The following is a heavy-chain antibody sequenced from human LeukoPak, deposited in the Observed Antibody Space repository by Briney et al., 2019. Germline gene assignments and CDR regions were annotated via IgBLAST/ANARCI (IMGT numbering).Heavy chain of an antibody. CDR2: IGGSGTRT. J-gene: IGHJ4*02. CDR3: AKDSHWILFDD. Sequence: SGGSLRLSCAASGFTFSDYYMSWIRQAPGKGLEWVSGIGGSGTRTYYADSVKGRFTISRDNSKNTVYLQMNSLRDEDTAVYYCAKDSHWILFDDWGQGTLVTVSS. D-gene: IGHD2-2*03. V-gene: IGHV3-23*01. CDR1: GFTFSDYY.